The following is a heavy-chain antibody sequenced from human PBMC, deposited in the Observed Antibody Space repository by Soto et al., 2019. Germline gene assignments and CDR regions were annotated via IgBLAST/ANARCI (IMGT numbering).Heavy chain of an antibody. J-gene: IGHJ6*02. CDR3: ARDLKAVVNHIHYNHYGLDV. CDR1: GFIFNDYY. D-gene: IGHD3-22*01. Sequence: QEQLVESGGGLVKPGGSLRLSCAASGFIFNDYYMSWIRQAPGKGLEWVAYISSGASTISYADSVKGRFTISRDNTKNLLYIQMNSLRDEDTAVYYCARDLKAVVNHIHYNHYGLDVWGQGTTVTVSS. V-gene: IGHV3-11*01. CDR2: ISSGASTI.